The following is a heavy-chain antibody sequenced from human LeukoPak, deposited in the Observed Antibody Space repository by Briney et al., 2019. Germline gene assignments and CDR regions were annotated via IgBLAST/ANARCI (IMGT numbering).Heavy chain of an antibody. Sequence: SETLSLTCAVYGCSFSGYYWSWIRQPPGQGLEWIGEINHSGSTNYNPSLTSLVTISVDTSKNHFSLKRSSVTAADTGVYYGSRAGSGDSSGYYYFDYWVRGTVVTVSS. J-gene: IGHJ4*02. CDR1: GCSFSGYY. CDR3: SRAGSGDSSGYYYFDY. D-gene: IGHD3-22*01. V-gene: IGHV4-34*01. CDR2: INHSGST.